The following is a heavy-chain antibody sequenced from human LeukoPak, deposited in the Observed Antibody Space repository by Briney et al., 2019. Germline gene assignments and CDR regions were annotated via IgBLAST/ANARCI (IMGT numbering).Heavy chain of an antibody. CDR1: GGSISSYY. D-gene: IGHD3-22*01. CDR3: ARGGYFGSRNAFDY. J-gene: IGHJ4*02. CDR2: IYYSGST. V-gene: IGHV4-59*01. Sequence: SETLSLTCTVSGGSISSYYWSWIRQPPGKGLEWIGYIYYSGSTNYNPSLKSRVTISVDTSKNQFSLKLSSVTAADTAVYYCARGGYFGSRNAFDYWGQGTLVTVSS.